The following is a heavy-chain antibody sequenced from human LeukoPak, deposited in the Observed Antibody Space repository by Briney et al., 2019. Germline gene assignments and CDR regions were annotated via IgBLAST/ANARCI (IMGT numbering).Heavy chain of an antibody. Sequence: GGSLRLSCTVSGFTVSSNSMSWVRQAPGKGLEWVSFIYSAGSTHYSDSVKGRFTISIDNSKNTLYLQMNSLRAEDTAVYYCAREYSSSWTNWFDPWGQGTLVTVSS. D-gene: IGHD6-13*01. V-gene: IGHV3-53*01. CDR1: GFTVSSNS. J-gene: IGHJ5*02. CDR2: IYSAGST. CDR3: AREYSSSWTNWFDP.